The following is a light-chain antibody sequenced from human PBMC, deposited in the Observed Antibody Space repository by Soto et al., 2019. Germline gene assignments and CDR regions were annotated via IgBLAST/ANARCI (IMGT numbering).Light chain of an antibody. CDR2: ETS. Sequence: DVQMTQSPSPLSASFGDRVTITCRASQGISRCLAWYQQKPGKAPKLLIYETSSLEDGVPSRFTGSGSGTEFSLTITSLQPEDFASYYCQQYKDYWTFGQGTKVDMK. CDR3: QQYKDYWT. CDR1: QGISRC. V-gene: IGKV1-5*03. J-gene: IGKJ1*01.